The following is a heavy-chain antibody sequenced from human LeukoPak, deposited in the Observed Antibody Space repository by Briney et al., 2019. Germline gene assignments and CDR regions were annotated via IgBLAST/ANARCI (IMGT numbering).Heavy chain of an antibody. CDR3: ATSTLILRLIFDY. CDR2: ISESGGST. CDR1: GFTFSSYA. Sequence: GGSLRLSCTASGFTFSSYAMSWGRQAPGKGLEWVLVISESGGSTYYADSVMGRFTISRDNSKNTLYLQMNSLRAEDTAVYYCATSTLILRLIFDYWGQGTLVTVSS. J-gene: IGHJ4*02. D-gene: IGHD4-17*01. V-gene: IGHV3-23*01.